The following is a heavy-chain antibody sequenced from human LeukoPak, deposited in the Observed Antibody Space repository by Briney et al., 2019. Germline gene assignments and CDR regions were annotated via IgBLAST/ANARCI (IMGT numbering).Heavy chain of an antibody. D-gene: IGHD3-22*01. CDR3: AKDYDSYYYDSSGYFDY. CDR2: ISSSGSTI. J-gene: IGHJ4*02. V-gene: IGHV3-48*03. CDR1: GFTFSSYE. Sequence: GGSLRLSCAASGFTFSSYEMNWVRQAPGKGLEWVSYISSSGSTIYYADSVKGRFTISRDNSKNTLYLQMNSLRAEDTAVYYCAKDYDSYYYDSSGYFDYWGQGTLVTVSS.